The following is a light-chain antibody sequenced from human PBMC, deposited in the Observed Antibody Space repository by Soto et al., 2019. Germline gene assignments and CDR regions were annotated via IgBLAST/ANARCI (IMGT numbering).Light chain of an antibody. CDR1: QSVNSN. CDR3: QQYDSWPPYT. V-gene: IGKV3-15*01. J-gene: IGKJ2*01. Sequence: EIVMTQSPATLSLSPGERATLSCRASQSVNSNLAWYQQKPGQAPRLLIYGASTRATGIPARFSGSGSGTEFTLTISSLQSEDFAVYYCQQYDSWPPYTFGQGTKLEIK. CDR2: GAS.